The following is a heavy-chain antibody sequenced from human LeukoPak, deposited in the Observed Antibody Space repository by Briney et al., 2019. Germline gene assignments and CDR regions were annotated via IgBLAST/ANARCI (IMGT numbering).Heavy chain of an antibody. Sequence: SETLPLTCTVSGRSISSYYWRWVRQPPGKGLEWIGYIYYSGSTNYNPSLKSRVTISVDTSKNQFSLKLSSVTAADTAVYYCARTLRLGIAAGGTVAFDIWGQGTMVTVSS. CDR3: ARTLRLGIAAGGTVAFDI. D-gene: IGHD6-13*01. CDR2: IYYSGST. CDR1: GRSISSYY. J-gene: IGHJ3*02. V-gene: IGHV4-59*12.